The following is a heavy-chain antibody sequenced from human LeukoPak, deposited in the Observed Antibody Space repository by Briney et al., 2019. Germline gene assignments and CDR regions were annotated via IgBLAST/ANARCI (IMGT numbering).Heavy chain of an antibody. CDR1: GFTFSNYG. CDR3: ARVGYCSSSTCRNYFDY. V-gene: IGHV3-21*01. J-gene: IGHJ4*02. D-gene: IGHD2-2*01. Sequence: GGSLRLSCAASGFTFSNYGMHWVRQAPGKGLEWVSSISSSTNYIYYADSVKGRFTISGDNAQNSLYLQMNSLRAEDTAVYYCARVGYCSSSTCRNYFDYWGQGTLVTVSS. CDR2: ISSSTNYI.